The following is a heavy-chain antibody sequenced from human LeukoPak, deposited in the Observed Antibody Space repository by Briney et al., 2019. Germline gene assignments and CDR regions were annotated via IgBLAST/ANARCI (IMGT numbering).Heavy chain of an antibody. CDR2: ISPSGDIL. CDR1: GFTFSSHG. CDR3: ARGPDYDILADYFDY. V-gene: IGHV3-23*01. D-gene: IGHD3-9*01. Sequence: QPGGTLRLSCAASGFTFSSHGMNWVRQAPGKGLEWVSGISPSGDILYYADSVRGRFTISRDNSKNTLFLQMNSLRPEDTAVYYCARGPDYDILADYFDYWGQGTLVTVSS. J-gene: IGHJ4*02.